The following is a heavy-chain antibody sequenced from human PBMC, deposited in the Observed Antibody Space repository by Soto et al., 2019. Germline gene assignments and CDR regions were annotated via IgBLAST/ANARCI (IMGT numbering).Heavy chain of an antibody. CDR2: ISAYNGNT. D-gene: IGHD3-22*01. J-gene: IGHJ5*02. CDR3: ARSKVIARVQYNWFDP. Sequence: ASVKVSCKASGYTFTSYGISWVRPARGQELEWMGWISAYNGNTNYAQKLQGRVTMTTDTSTSTAYMELRSLRSDDTAVYYCARSKVIARVQYNWFDPWGQGTLVTVSS. CDR1: GYTFTSYG. V-gene: IGHV1-18*01.